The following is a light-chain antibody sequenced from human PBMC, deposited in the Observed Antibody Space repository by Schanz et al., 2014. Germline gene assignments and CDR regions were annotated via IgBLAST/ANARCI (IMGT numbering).Light chain of an antibody. Sequence: QSALTQPPSASGSPGQSVTISCTGTSSDIGRYDYVSWYQQHPGRAPKLMIYEVTERPSGVPDRFSGSKSGNTASLTVSGLQADDEADYYCSSYTSSSTLGYVVFGGGTKLTVL. J-gene: IGLJ2*01. V-gene: IGLV2-8*01. CDR3: SSYTSSSTLGYVV. CDR2: EVT. CDR1: SSDIGRYDY.